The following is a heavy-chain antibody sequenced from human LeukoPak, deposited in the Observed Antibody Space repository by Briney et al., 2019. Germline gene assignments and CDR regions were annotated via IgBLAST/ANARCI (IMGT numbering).Heavy chain of an antibody. V-gene: IGHV3-11*01. CDR2: ISSSGSTI. Sequence: GGSLRLSCAASGFTSSDYYMSWIRQAPGKGLEWVSYISSSGSTIYYADSVKGRFTISRDNAKNSLYLQMNSLRAEDTAVYYCAVRGAPMAFDIWGQGTMVTVSS. D-gene: IGHD2-2*01. J-gene: IGHJ3*02. CDR3: AVRGAPMAFDI. CDR1: GFTSSDYY.